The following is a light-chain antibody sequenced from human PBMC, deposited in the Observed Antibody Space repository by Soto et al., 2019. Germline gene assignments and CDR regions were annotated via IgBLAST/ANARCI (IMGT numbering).Light chain of an antibody. CDR1: QSLLHSNGYNY. CDR2: LGS. V-gene: IGKV2-28*01. J-gene: IGKJ1*01. Sequence: IVMTQSPLSLPVTPGEPASISCRSSQSLLHSNGYNYLDWYLQKPGQSPQLLLDLGSNRASRVPDRFSGRGSSTDLTLKISRVGAEHVGVSYGMQALQTRTFGQGTKVDIK. CDR3: MQALQTRT.